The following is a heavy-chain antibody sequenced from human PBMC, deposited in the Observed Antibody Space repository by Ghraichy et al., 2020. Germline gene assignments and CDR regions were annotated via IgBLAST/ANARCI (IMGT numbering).Heavy chain of an antibody. D-gene: IGHD2-15*01. CDR2: IKSDGTDR. V-gene: IGHV3-74*01. Sequence: GGSLRLSCAASGFALSNYWMHWVRQPPGKGLLWVSRIKSDGTDRIYADSVKGRFTISRDNAKNTLYLQMSSLRAEDTAVYYCAREYCRGGSCFFGTGGSHFDYWGQGILVSVSS. J-gene: IGHJ4*02. CDR1: GFALSNYW. CDR3: AREYCRGGSCFFGTGGSHFDY.